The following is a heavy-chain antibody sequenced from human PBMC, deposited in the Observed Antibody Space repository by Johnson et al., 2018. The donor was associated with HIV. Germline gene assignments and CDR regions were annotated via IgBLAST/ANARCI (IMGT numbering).Heavy chain of an antibody. Sequence: QVQLVESGGGVVQPGRSLRLSCASSGFTFSSYAMHWVRQAPGKGLKWVAVISYDGNNKYYADSVKGRFTISRDNSKNTLYLQINSLRAEDTAVYYCARVGGLYCSSTSCYKGDAFDIWGQGTMVTVSS. V-gene: IGHV3-30-3*01. D-gene: IGHD2-2*02. CDR3: ARVGGLYCSSTSCYKGDAFDI. CDR1: GFTFSSYA. CDR2: ISYDGNNK. J-gene: IGHJ3*02.